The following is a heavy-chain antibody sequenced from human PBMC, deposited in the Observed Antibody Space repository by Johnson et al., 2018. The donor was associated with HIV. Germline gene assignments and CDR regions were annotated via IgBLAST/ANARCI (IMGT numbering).Heavy chain of an antibody. V-gene: IGHV3-53*02. Sequence: VRLVETGGGLIQPGGSLRLSCAASGFTVSNNYMSWVRQAPGKGLEWVSFIYSGGTTYYADSVKGRFTISRDNSKNTLYLQMNSLRAEDTAVYYCARESLDAFDIWGQGTMVTVSS. CDR1: GFTVSNNY. J-gene: IGHJ3*02. CDR3: ARESLDAFDI. CDR2: IYSGGTT.